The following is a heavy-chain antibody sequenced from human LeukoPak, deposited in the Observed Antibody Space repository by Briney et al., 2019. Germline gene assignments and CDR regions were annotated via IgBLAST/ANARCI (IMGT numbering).Heavy chain of an antibody. V-gene: IGHV4-30-2*01. CDR3: ARAFRGVTGWFDP. Sequence: PSQTLSLTCAVSGCSISSGGYSWSWIRQPPGQGLEWIGYIYHSGSTYYNPSLKSLVTISVDRTKNQFSLKLSSVTAADTAVYYCARAFRGVTGWFDPWGQGTLVTVSS. CDR1: GCSISSGGYS. CDR2: IYHSGST. D-gene: IGHD3-10*01. J-gene: IGHJ5*02.